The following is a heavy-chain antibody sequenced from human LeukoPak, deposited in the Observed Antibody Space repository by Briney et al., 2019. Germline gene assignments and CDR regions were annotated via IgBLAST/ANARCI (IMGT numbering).Heavy chain of an antibody. CDR1: GSTFTHQW. Sequence: GASLKISCKASGSTFTHQWIGWVRQKSGSGLEWMGIIYPRDSDTRYSPSFQGHVSISADTSINTAYLEWSRLEASDTAIYYCARHSDVIGAIWGQGTLVTVSS. D-gene: IGHD3-10*01. J-gene: IGHJ4*02. CDR2: IYPRDSDT. CDR3: ARHSDVIGAI. V-gene: IGHV5-51*01.